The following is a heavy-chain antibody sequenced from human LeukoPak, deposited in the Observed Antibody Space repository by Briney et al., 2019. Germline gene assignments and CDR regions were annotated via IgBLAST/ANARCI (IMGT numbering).Heavy chain of an antibody. CDR2: IRSKTSGGTT. CDR3: TGDSPPIN. Sequence: GRSPRLSCTASGFTFGDYAVTWVRQAPGKGLEWVGFIRSKTSGGTTEYAASVKGRFTISRDDSRNIAYLQMNSLKIEDTAVYFCTGDSPPINWGQGTLVTVSS. CDR1: GFTFGDYA. V-gene: IGHV3-49*04. J-gene: IGHJ4*02.